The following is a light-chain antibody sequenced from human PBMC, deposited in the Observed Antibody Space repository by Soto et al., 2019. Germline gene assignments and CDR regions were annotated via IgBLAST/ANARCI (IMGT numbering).Light chain of an antibody. V-gene: IGKV3D-20*01. CDR1: QSVSSRY. J-gene: IGKJ2*01. Sequence: EIVLTQSPATLSLSPGDRATLSCGSSQSVSSRYLAWYQQKPGLAPRLLIYDASTRAPGIPDRFSGSGSGTDFTLTISNLEPEDFAMYYCRQYGNLPPITFGQGTKLEIK. CDR2: DAS. CDR3: RQYGNLPPIT.